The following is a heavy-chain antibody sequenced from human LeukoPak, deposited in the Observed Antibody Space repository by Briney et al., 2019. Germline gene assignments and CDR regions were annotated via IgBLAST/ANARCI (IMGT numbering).Heavy chain of an antibody. J-gene: IGHJ4*02. CDR1: GFTFSSYA. CDR2: ISYDGSNK. V-gene: IGHV3-30*04. Sequence: TGGSLRLSCAASGFTFSSYAMHWVRQAPGKGLEWVAVISYDGSNKYYADSVKGRFTISRDNSKNTLYLQVNSLRAEDTAVYYCALGGYFDWLSFDYWGQETLVTVSS. CDR3: ALGGYFDWLSFDY. D-gene: IGHD3-9*01.